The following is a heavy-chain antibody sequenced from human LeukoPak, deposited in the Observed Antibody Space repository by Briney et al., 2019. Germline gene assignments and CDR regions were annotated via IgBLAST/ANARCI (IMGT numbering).Heavy chain of an antibody. V-gene: IGHV3-66*01. Sequence: GGSLRLSCAASGFTFSDYYMSWVRQAPGKGLEWVSVIYSGGSTYYADSVKGRFTISRDNSKNTLYLQMNSLRVEDTAVYYCARDFCSAGSCYPDNWGQGTLVTVSS. D-gene: IGHD2-15*01. CDR3: ARDFCSAGSCYPDN. CDR1: GFTFSDYY. J-gene: IGHJ4*02. CDR2: IYSGGST.